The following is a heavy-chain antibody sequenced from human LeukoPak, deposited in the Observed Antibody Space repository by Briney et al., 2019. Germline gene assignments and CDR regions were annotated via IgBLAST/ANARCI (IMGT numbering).Heavy chain of an antibody. V-gene: IGHV4-59*08. J-gene: IGHJ3*02. CDR3: ARPFTYYYDSSGYPRDGFDI. Sequence: SETLSLTCTVSVGSISGYYWGWIRQSPGKGLVWIGYIHYSGSTNYNPSLKSRVTMSVDMSKNQFSLKLSSVTAADTALYYCARPFTYYYDSSGYPRDGFDIWGLGTMVTVSS. D-gene: IGHD3-22*01. CDR1: VGSISGYY. CDR2: IHYSGST.